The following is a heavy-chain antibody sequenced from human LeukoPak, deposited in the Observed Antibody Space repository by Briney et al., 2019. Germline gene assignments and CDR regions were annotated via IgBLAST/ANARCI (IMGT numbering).Heavy chain of an antibody. D-gene: IGHD1-26*01. CDR1: GGSFSGYY. J-gene: IGHJ5*02. Sequence: PSETLSLTCAVYGGSFSGYYWSWIRQPPGKGLEWIGEINHSGSTNYNPSLKSRVTISVDTSENQFSLKLSSVTAADTAVYYCARQEEWELKYNRFDPWGQGTLVTVSS. V-gene: IGHV4-34*01. CDR2: INHSGST. CDR3: ARQEEWELKYNRFDP.